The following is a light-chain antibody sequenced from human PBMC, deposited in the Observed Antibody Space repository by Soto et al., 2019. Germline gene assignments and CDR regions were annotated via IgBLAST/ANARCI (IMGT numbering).Light chain of an antibody. V-gene: IGLV1-47*01. CDR3: AAWDDSLSGPHYV. J-gene: IGLJ1*01. Sequence: QCVLNQPPSASGAAGQRVTISCSGSSSNIGSNYVYWYQQLPGTAPKLLIYRNNQRPSGVPDRFSGSKSGTSASLAISGLRSEDEADYYCAAWDDSLSGPHYVFGTGTKVTVL. CDR2: RNN. CDR1: SSNIGSNY.